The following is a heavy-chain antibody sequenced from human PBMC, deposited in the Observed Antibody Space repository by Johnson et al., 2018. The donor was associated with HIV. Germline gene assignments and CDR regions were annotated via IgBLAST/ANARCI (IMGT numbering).Heavy chain of an antibody. J-gene: IGHJ3*02. CDR1: GFTFSSYA. D-gene: IGHD3-3*01. CDR2: ISGSGGST. V-gene: IGHV3-23*04. CDR3: ATGGLQFLARLPNAAFDI. Sequence: VQLVESGGGVVRPGGSLRLSCAASGFTFSSYAMSWVRPAPGKGLEWVSAISGSGGSTYYADSVKGRFTISSDNSKNTLYLQMNSLRDEDTAVYYCATGGLQFLARLPNAAFDIWGQGTMVTVSS.